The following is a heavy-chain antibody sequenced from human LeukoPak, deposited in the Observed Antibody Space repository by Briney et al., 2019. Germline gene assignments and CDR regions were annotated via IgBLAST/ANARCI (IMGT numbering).Heavy chain of an antibody. D-gene: IGHD3-10*01. Sequence: GGSLRLSCAASGFTSSNYAMSWVRQAPGKGLEWVSTISGGGAGSTYYADSVKGRLTISRDDFKNTLYVQMNSLRVEDTAVYYCWGYHYYGSGRDAFDIWGQGTMVTVSS. CDR3: WGYHYYGSGRDAFDI. CDR1: GFTSSNYA. J-gene: IGHJ3*02. CDR2: ISGGGAGST. V-gene: IGHV3-23*01.